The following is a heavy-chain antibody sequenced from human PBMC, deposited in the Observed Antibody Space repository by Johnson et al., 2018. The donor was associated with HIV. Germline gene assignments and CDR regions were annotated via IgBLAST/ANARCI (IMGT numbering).Heavy chain of an antibody. J-gene: IGHJ3*02. V-gene: IGHV3-33*01. CDR1: GVIFSSYG. CDR2: IWNDGSDK. CDR3: ARGGLLSPDAFDI. D-gene: IGHD2-21*02. Sequence: QVQLVESGGGVVQPGRSLRLSCAASGVIFSSYGMHWVRQAPGKGLEWVALIWNDGSDKYYADSVKGRFTISRDNSRNTLYLQMNSLRAEDTTVYYCARGGLLSPDAFDIWGQGTMVTVSS.